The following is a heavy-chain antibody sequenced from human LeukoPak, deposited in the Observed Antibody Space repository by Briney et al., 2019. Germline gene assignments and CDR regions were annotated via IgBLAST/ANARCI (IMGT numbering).Heavy chain of an antibody. Sequence: SCKASGYTFTSYYMHWVRQAPGKGLEWVAVIWYDGSNKDYADSVKGRFTVSRDNSRNTLFLQMNSLRVEDTAVYYCATDRATQYFDYWGQGTLVSVPS. CDR3: ATDRATQYFDY. J-gene: IGHJ4*02. V-gene: IGHV3-33*01. D-gene: IGHD2-15*01. CDR2: IWYDGSNK. CDR1: GYTFTSYY.